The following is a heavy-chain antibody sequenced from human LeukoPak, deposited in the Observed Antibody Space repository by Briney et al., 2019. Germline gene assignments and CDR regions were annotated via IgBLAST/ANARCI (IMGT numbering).Heavy chain of an antibody. Sequence: PSETLSLTCTVSGGSISSYYWSWIWQPAGKGLEWIGRIYTSGSTNYNPSLKSRVTMSVDTSKNQFSLKLSSVTAADTAVYYCAREAIFGVVTLNWFDPWGQGTLVTVSS. D-gene: IGHD3-3*01. CDR1: GGSISSYY. J-gene: IGHJ5*02. CDR2: IYTSGST. CDR3: AREAIFGVVTLNWFDP. V-gene: IGHV4-4*07.